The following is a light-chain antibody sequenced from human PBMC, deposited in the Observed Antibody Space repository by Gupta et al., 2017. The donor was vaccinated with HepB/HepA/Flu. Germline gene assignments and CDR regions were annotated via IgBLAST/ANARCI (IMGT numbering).Light chain of an antibody. CDR1: SSNIGAGYN. Sequence: VLTQPPSVSAAPGQRVTISCTGSSSNIGAGYNVHWYQQLPGTAPKLLIYGNSNRPSGVPDRISGSRSDTSASLAIAGLQAEDEADYYRQSYDSSLSGEVFGTGTKVTVL. J-gene: IGLJ1*01. V-gene: IGLV1-40*01. CDR3: QSYDSSLSGEV. CDR2: GNS.